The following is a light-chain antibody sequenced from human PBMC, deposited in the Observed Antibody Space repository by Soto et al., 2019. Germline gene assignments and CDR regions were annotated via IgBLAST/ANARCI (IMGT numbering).Light chain of an antibody. CDR2: GNS. Sequence: QSVLTQPPSVSVAPGQRVTSSCTGSSSNIGAGYDVHWYQQLPGTAPKLLIYGNSNRPSGVPDRFSGSKSGTSASLAITGLQAEYEADYYCQSYDSRLSVVFGGGTKLSVL. J-gene: IGLJ2*01. CDR3: QSYDSRLSVV. CDR1: SSNIGAGYD. V-gene: IGLV1-40*01.